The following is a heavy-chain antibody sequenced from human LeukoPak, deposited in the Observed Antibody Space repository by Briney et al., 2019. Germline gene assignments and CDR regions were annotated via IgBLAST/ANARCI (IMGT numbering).Heavy chain of an antibody. Sequence: GGSLRLSCAASGITVISYWMSWVREAPGKRLEWVANIKQDGSEKYYVDSVKGRFTISRDNAKNSLYLQMNSLRAEDTAVYYCARGFYGMDVWGKGTTVTVSS. J-gene: IGHJ6*04. CDR3: ARGFYGMDV. V-gene: IGHV3-7*03. CDR1: GITVISYW. CDR2: IKQDGSEK.